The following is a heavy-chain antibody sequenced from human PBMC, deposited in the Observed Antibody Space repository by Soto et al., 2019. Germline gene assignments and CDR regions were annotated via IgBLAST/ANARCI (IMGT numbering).Heavy chain of an antibody. V-gene: IGHV4-39*01. J-gene: IGHJ4*02. D-gene: IGHD3-22*01. CDR3: AIPYYYDSSGYPY. CDR2: IYYSGST. CDR1: GGSISSSSYY. Sequence: PSETLSLTCTVSGGSISSSSYYWGWIRQPPGKGLEWIGSIYYSGSTYYNPSLKSRVTISVDTSKNQFSPKLSSVTAADTAVYYCAIPYYYDSSGYPYWGQGTLVTVSS.